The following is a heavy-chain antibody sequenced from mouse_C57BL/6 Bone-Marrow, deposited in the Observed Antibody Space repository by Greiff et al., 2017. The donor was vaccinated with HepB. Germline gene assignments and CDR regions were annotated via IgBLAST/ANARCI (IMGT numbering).Heavy chain of an antibody. CDR1: GYTFTDYE. V-gene: IGHV1-15*01. CDR2: IDPETGGT. J-gene: IGHJ4*01. D-gene: IGHD1-1*01. CDR3: TKPYYYGSSTYYAMDY. Sequence: QVQLQQSGAELVRPGASVTLSCKASGYTFTDYEMHWVKQTPVHGLEWIGAIDPETGGTAYNQKFKGKAILTADKSSSTAYMELRSLTSEDSAVYYCTKPYYYGSSTYYAMDYWGQGTSVTVSS.